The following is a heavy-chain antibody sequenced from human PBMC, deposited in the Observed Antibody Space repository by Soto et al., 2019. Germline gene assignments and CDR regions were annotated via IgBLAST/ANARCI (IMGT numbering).Heavy chain of an antibody. CDR2: IHPGGSK. CDR3: ATGMDNAKIHH. CDR1: GFTVSNNY. V-gene: IGHV3-66*01. D-gene: IGHD2-8*01. Sequence: EVRLAASGGGLVQPGGSLSLSCAASGFTVSNNYMNWVRQAPGKGLECVAFIHPGGSKSYADYVRSRLTTSRDNSYNTGSLQTNSLRAEDTALYYSATGMDNAKIHHWGQGTLVTVSS. J-gene: IGHJ1*01.